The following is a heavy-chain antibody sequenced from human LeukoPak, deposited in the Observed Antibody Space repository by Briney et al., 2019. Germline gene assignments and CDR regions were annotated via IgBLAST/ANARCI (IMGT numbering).Heavy chain of an antibody. J-gene: IGHJ5*02. CDR3: ARAHFSPGRSRSLGLQSWFDP. CDR2: TYYRSKWYN. V-gene: IGHV6-1*01. Sequence: SQTLSLTCAISVDSVSSNSAAWNWIRQSPSRGLEWLGRTYYRSKWYNDYAVSVKSRITINPDTSKNQFSLQLNSVTPEDTAVYYCARAHFSPGRSRSLGLQSWFDPWGQGTLVTVSS. CDR1: VDSVSSNSAA. D-gene: IGHD3-16*01.